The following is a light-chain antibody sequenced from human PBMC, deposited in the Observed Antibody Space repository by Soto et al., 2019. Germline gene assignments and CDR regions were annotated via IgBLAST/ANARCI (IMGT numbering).Light chain of an antibody. CDR1: GSDVRTYNL. V-gene: IGLV2-23*01. J-gene: IGLJ1*01. CDR3: CSYAGDKTYV. CDR2: EAS. Sequence: SALTPLASGSGSPGQSITISCTVTGSDVRTYNLVSWYQQRPGKVPKLIIYEASKRPSGVSNRFSGSQPGNTASLTVSGLQAEDEADYYCCSYAGDKTYVFGSGTKVTVL.